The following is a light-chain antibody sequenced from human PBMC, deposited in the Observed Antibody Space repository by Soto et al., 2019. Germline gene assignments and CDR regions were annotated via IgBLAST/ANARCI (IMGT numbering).Light chain of an antibody. J-gene: IGKJ1*01. CDR2: GAS. Sequence: MTQSPSSLSASVGDRVTITCRASQSISSNLNWYQQKPGQAPRLLIYGASTRATGIPARFSGSGSGTEFTLTVSSLQSEDFAVYYCQQRSNWPGTFGQGTKVDIK. CDR1: QSISSN. CDR3: QQRSNWPGT. V-gene: IGKV3-15*01.